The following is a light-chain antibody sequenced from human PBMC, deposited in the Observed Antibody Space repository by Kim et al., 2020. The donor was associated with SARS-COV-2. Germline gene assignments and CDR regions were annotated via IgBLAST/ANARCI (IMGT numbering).Light chain of an antibody. CDR1: DSNIGRNT. CDR2: NNN. J-gene: IGLJ3*02. CDR3: ATRDDSLDGWV. V-gene: IGLV1-44*01. Sequence: QRITISCSGSDSNIGRNTVNWYQQLPGTAPKCLIYNNNQRPSGVPDRFSGSKSGTSASLAISGLQSEDEADYYCATRDDSLDGWVFGGGTQLTVL.